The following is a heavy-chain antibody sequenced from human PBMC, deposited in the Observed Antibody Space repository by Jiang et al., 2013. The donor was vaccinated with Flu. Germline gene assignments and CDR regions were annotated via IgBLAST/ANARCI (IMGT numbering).Heavy chain of an antibody. J-gene: IGHJ4*02. CDR1: GGSINYGAYS. Sequence: TLSLTCAVSGGSINYGAYSWNWIRQPPGKGLEWIGYIYHSGSTYYNPSLKSRVTISIDKSKNQFSLSLTSMTAADTAVYYCARDTGGYSFGLDFWGQGTLVTVSS. CDR3: ARDTGGYSFGLDF. V-gene: IGHV4-30-2*01. CDR2: IYHSGST. D-gene: IGHD5-18*01.